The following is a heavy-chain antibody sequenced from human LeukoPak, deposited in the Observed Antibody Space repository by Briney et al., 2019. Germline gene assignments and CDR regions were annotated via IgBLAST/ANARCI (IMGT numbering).Heavy chain of an antibody. CDR1: VFTFSSYS. CDR3: ARGYDILTGYFYYYYYGMDV. Sequence: PGGSLRLSCAASVFTFSSYSIHWVRQAPCKGLEWVADISYDGSNKYYADSVKGRFTISRDNSKNTLYLQMNSLRAEDTAVYYCARGYDILTGYFYYYYYGMDVWGQGTTVTVSS. D-gene: IGHD3-9*01. J-gene: IGHJ6*02. V-gene: IGHV3-30*04. CDR2: ISYDGSNK.